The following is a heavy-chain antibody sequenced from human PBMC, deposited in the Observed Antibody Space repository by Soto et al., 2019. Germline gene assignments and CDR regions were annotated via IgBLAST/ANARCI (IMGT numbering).Heavy chain of an antibody. J-gene: IGHJ6*02. CDR3: ARLTLKHITMVRETGNYYYGMDV. CDR2: IDPSDSYT. Sequence: PGESLKISCKGSGYSFTSYWISWVRQMPGKGLEWMGRIDPSDSYTNYSPSFQGHVTISADKSISTAYLQWSSLKASDTAMYYCARLTLKHITMVRETGNYYYGMDVWGQGTTVTVSS. CDR1: GYSFTSYW. V-gene: IGHV5-10-1*01. D-gene: IGHD3-10*01.